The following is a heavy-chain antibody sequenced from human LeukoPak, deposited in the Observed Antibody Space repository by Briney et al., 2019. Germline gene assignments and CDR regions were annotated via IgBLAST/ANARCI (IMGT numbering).Heavy chain of an antibody. V-gene: IGHV1-69*05. Sequence: SVKVSCKASGGTFSSYAISWVRQAPGQGLEWMGGIIPIFGTANYAQKFQGRVTITTDESTSTAYMELSSLRSEDTAVYYCARVTRIFAWTLDVWGKGTTVTVSS. CDR3: ARVTRIFAWTLDV. CDR2: IIPIFGTA. J-gene: IGHJ6*04. D-gene: IGHD3-22*01. CDR1: GGTFSSYA.